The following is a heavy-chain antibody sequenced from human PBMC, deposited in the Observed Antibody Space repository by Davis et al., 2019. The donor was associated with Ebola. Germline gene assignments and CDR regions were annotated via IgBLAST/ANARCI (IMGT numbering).Heavy chain of an antibody. D-gene: IGHD3-9*01. J-gene: IGHJ6*02. CDR2: VHPKAGKT. CDR1: GYSFSDYY. Sequence: AASVKVSCKGSGYSFSDYYIHWVQGAPGKGLEWVGLVHPKAGKTVYAEKFQDRVTITADRSTDTVYMELSSLRFEDAAVYYCTTLDILTAYVPYAMEVWGQGTTVTVS. V-gene: IGHV1-69-2*01. CDR3: TTLDILTAYVPYAMEV.